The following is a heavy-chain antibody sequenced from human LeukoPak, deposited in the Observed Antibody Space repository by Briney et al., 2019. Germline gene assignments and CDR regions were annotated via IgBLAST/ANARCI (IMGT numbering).Heavy chain of an antibody. CDR2: IKSKTDGGTT. D-gene: IGHD4-23*01. J-gene: IGHJ4*02. V-gene: IGHV3-15*01. Sequence: GGSLRLSCAASGFSFSNAWMSWVRQAPGKGLEWVGRIKSKTDGGTTDYAAPMKGRFTISRDDSKNTLYLVMNSLKTEDTALYYCISVLPGGNSDYFDYRGQGTLVTVSS. CDR1: GFSFSNAW. CDR3: ISVLPGGNSDYFDY.